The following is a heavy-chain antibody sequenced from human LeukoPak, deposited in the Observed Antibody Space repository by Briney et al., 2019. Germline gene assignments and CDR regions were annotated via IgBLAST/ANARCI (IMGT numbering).Heavy chain of an antibody. J-gene: IGHJ4*02. CDR2: ISSSGSI. D-gene: IGHD2/OR15-2a*01. CDR1: GFTFSDNY. V-gene: IGHV3-11*01. CDR3: AKGGPRNSRLLNY. Sequence: GGSLRLSCAASGFTFSDNYMSWIRQAPGKGLEWVSYISSSGSIYYADSVKGRFTISRDNSKNTLYLQMNSLRAEDTAVYYCAKGGPRNSRLLNYWGQGTLVTVSS.